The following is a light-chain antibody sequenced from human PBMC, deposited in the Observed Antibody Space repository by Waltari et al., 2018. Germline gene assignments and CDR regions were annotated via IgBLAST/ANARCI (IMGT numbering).Light chain of an antibody. V-gene: IGLV4-69*01. Sequence: QLLLTQSPSASASLGASVKLTCTVSSGHSNYAIAWHQQHPHKGPRYLMKVNSDGSHIKGDGIPDRFSGSSAGAERYLTISSLQSEDEADYYCQTGGFGIWVFGGGTKPTVL. CDR2: VNSDGSH. CDR3: QTGGFGIWV. CDR1: SGHSNYA. J-gene: IGLJ3*02.